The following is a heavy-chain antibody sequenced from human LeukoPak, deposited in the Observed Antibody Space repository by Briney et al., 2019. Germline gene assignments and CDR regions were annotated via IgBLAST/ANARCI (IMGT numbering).Heavy chain of an antibody. CDR2: ISSSGSTI. V-gene: IGHV3-11*01. CDR1: GFTFSDYY. Sequence: GGSLRLSCAASGFTFSDYYMSWIRQAPGKGLEWVSYISSSGSTIYYADSVKGRFTISRDNAKNSLYLQMNSLRAEDTAVYYCARGARFGDYDHDAFDIWGQGTKVTVSS. CDR3: ARGARFGDYDHDAFDI. D-gene: IGHD4-17*01. J-gene: IGHJ3*02.